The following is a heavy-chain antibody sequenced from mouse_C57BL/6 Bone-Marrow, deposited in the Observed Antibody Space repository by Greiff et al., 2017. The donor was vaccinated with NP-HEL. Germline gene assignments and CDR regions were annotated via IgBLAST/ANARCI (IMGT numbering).Heavy chain of an antibody. CDR3: ARHGSSGYYFDY. J-gene: IGHJ2*01. V-gene: IGHV5-12*01. CDR1: GFTFSDYY. Sequence: EVKLVESGGGLVQPGGSLKLSCAASGFTFSDYYMYWVRQTPEKRLEWVAYISNGGGSTYYLDTVKGRFTISRYNAKNTLYLQISRLKSDDTAMYYCARHGSSGYYFDYWGHGTTLTVSS. D-gene: IGHD3-2*02. CDR2: ISNGGGST.